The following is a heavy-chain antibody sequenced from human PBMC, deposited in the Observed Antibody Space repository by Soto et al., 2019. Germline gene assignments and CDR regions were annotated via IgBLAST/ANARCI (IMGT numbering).Heavy chain of an antibody. CDR2: INHSGST. D-gene: IGHD5-12*01. CDR1: GGSFSGYY. CDR3: ARQSSGYDYDYYYYYMDV. Sequence: SETLSLTCAVYGGSFSGYYWSWIRQPPGKGLEWIGEINHSGSTNYNPSLKSRVTISVDTSKNQFSLKLSSVTAADTAVYYCARQSSGYDYDYYYYYMDVWGKGTTVTVSS. J-gene: IGHJ6*03. V-gene: IGHV4-34*01.